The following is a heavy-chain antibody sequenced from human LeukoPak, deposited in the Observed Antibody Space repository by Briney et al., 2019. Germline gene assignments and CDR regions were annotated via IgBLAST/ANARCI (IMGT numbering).Heavy chain of an antibody. CDR1: GGSISSYY. CDR3: ARGVLIVGATTVFDY. Sequence: PSETLSLTCTVSGGSISSYYWSWIRQPPGKGLEWIGYIYYTGSTNYNPSLESRVTISVDTSKNQFSLKLSSVTAADTAVYYCARGVLIVGATTVFDYWGQGTLVTVSS. J-gene: IGHJ4*02. D-gene: IGHD1-26*01. V-gene: IGHV4-59*01. CDR2: IYYTGST.